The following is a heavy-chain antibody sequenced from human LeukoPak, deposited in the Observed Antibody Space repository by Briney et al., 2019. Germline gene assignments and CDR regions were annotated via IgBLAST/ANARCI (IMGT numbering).Heavy chain of an antibody. Sequence: ASVRXSCKASGYTFTSYGISWVRQAPGQGLEWMGWISAYNGNTNYAQKLQGRVTMTTDTSTSTAYMELRSLRSDDTAVYYCARGISSGWYQGSDYWGQGTLVTVSS. J-gene: IGHJ4*02. V-gene: IGHV1-18*01. CDR1: GYTFTSYG. D-gene: IGHD6-19*01. CDR2: ISAYNGNT. CDR3: ARGISSGWYQGSDY.